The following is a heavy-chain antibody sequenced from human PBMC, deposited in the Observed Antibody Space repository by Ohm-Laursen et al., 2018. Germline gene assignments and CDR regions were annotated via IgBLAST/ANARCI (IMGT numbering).Heavy chain of an antibody. V-gene: IGHV4-59*08. CDR1: GGSISSYY. CDR3: ARRRWFDP. J-gene: IGHJ5*02. CDR2: IYYSGST. Sequence: TLSLTCIVSGGSISSYYWSWIRQPPGKGLEWIGYIYYSGSTNYNPSLKSRVTISVDTSKNQFSLKLSSVTAADTAVYYCARRRWFDPWGQGTLVTVSS.